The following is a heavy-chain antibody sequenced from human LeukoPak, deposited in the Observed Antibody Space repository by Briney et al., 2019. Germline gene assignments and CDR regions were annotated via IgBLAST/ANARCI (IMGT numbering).Heavy chain of an antibody. CDR3: ARVDSCGGNSYFDY. CDR2: IIPIFGTA. V-gene: IGHV1-69*13. CDR1: GYTFTSYA. D-gene: IGHD4-23*01. J-gene: IGHJ4*02. Sequence: SVKVSCKASGYTFTSYAISWVRQAPGQGLEWMGGIIPIFGTANYAQKFQGRVTITADESTSTAYMELSSLRSEDTAVYYCARVDSCGGNSYFDYWGQGTLVTVSS.